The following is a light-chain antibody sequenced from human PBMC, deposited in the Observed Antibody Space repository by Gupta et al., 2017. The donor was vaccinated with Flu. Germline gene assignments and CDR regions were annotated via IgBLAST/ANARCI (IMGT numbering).Light chain of an antibody. J-gene: IGLJ1*01. CDR2: KDT. V-gene: IGLV3-25*03. CDR1: ALPKQY. Sequence: SYELTQPPSVSVSPGQTARITCSGDALPKQYACWYQQKSGQAPVLVIYKDTERPSGIPERFSGSSSGTTVTLTINGVQAEDEADYYCQSADSSGAYDVFGTGTKVNVL. CDR3: QSADSSGAYDV.